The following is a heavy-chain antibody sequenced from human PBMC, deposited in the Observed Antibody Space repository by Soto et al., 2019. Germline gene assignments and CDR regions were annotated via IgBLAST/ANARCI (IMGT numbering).Heavy chain of an antibody. CDR3: ATYYYDSSGYGGDAFDI. D-gene: IGHD3-22*01. CDR1: GFTFSSYG. Sequence: VGSLRLSCAASGFTFSSYGMHWVRQAPGKGLEWVAVIWYDGSNKYYADSVKGRFTISRDNSKNTLYLQMNSLRAEDTAVYYCATYYYDSSGYGGDAFDIWGQGTMVTVSS. CDR2: IWYDGSNK. J-gene: IGHJ3*02. V-gene: IGHV3-33*01.